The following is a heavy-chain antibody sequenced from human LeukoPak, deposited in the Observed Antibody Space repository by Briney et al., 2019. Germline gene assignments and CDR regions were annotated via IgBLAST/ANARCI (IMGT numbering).Heavy chain of an antibody. CDR3: ARLTMVRGVTHAFDI. V-gene: IGHV5-51*01. CDR1: GYSFTTYW. D-gene: IGHD3-10*01. CDR2: IYPGDSET. Sequence: GESLKISCKGSGYSFTTYWIGWVRQMPGKGLEWMGIIYPGDSETRYSPSFQGQVTISADKSISTAYLQWSSLKASDTAMYYCARLTMVRGVTHAFDIWGQGTMVTVSS. J-gene: IGHJ3*02.